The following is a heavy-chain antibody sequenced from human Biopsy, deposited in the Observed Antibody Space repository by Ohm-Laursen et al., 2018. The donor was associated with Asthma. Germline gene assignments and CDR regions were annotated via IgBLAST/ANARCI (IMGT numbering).Heavy chain of an antibody. V-gene: IGHV1-46*01. CDR1: GYTFTSYY. Sequence: GSSVKVSCKASGYTFTSYYMHWVRQALGQGLEWMGIINPSGGSTSYAQKFQGRVTMTRDTSTSTVYMELSSLRSEDTAVYYCARRGITGTTLDYWGQGTLVTVSS. D-gene: IGHD1-7*01. CDR2: INPSGGST. CDR3: ARRGITGTTLDY. J-gene: IGHJ4*02.